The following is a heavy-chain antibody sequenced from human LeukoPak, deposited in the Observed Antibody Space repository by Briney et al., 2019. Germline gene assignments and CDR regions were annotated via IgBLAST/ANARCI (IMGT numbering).Heavy chain of an antibody. CDR1: GYTFTSYD. V-gene: IGHV1-8*01. J-gene: IGHJ5*02. Sequence: ASVKVSCKASGYTFTSYDINWVRQATGQGLEWMGWMNPNSGNTGYAQKFQGRVTMTRDTSISTAYMELSSLRSEDTAVYYCATAPRRAYYDFWSGYYGGWFDPWGQGTLVTVSS. CDR2: MNPNSGNT. D-gene: IGHD3-3*01. CDR3: ATAPRRAYYDFWSGYYGGWFDP.